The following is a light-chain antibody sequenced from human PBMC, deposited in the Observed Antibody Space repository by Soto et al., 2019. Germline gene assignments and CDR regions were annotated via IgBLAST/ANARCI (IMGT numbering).Light chain of an antibody. CDR3: QQYSNWPLT. J-gene: IGKJ4*01. CDR1: QSLSSN. CDR2: GAS. Sequence: EIAMTQSPATVSVSPGERATLSCRASQSLSSNLAWYQQKPGQAPRLLIYGASTRATGIPARFSGSGSGTEFTLTISSLQSEDFTVYYCQQYSNWPLTFGGGTKVDIK. V-gene: IGKV3-15*01.